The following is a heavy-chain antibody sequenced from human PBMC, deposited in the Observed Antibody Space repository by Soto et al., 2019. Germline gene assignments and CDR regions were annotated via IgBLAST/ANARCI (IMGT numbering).Heavy chain of an antibody. CDR1: GFTFSDYY. D-gene: IGHD6-13*01. CDR2: ISSSGSTI. CDR3: ARTYSSSWYPIYYYYGMDV. J-gene: IGHJ6*02. V-gene: IGHV3-11*01. Sequence: GGSLRLSCAASGFTFSDYYMSWIRQAPGKGLEWVSYISSSGSTIYYADSVKGRFTISRDNAKNSLYLQMNSLRAEDTAVYYCARTYSSSWYPIYYYYGMDVLGQGTTVTVSS.